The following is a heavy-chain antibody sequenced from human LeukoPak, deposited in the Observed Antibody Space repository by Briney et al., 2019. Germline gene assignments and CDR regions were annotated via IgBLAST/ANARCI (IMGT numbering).Heavy chain of an antibody. CDR2: IASDGSST. CDR3: ARGRPHGNDY. Sequence: GGSLRLSCAASGFTFSSYWMNWVRQAPGKGLVWVSRIASDGSSTTYADSVKGRFSISRDNAKNTLYLQMNSLRVEDTAVYYCARGRPHGNDYWGQETLVTVSS. J-gene: IGHJ4*02. D-gene: IGHD4-23*01. CDR1: GFTFSSYW. V-gene: IGHV3-74*01.